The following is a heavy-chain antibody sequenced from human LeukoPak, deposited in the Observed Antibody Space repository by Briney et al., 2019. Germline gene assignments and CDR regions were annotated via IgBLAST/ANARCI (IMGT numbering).Heavy chain of an antibody. CDR1: GFTFNTYW. V-gene: IGHV3-74*01. Sequence: GGSLRLSCAASGFTFNTYWMHWVRQAPGKGLVLDPRIKSYGSSTSYADSVRGRFTISRDNAKNTLYLQMNSLRAEDTAVYYCAGVLGVRDLAYFDYWGHGTLVTVSS. D-gene: IGHD3-10*01. CDR2: IKSYGSST. J-gene: IGHJ4*01. CDR3: AGVLGVRDLAYFDY.